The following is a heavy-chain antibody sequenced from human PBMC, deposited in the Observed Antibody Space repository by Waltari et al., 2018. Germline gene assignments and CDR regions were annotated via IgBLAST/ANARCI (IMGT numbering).Heavy chain of an antibody. V-gene: IGHV3-23*04. D-gene: IGHD3-16*01. Sequence: EVQLVESGGGLVQTGGSLRLSCAASGFTFSHYAMNWVRQAPGKGLEWVSGISGSAGSAYYADSVKGRFTISRDNSKNTLYLQMNSLRAEDTALYYCAKDTSIWGMDGYFDYWGQGTLVTVSS. J-gene: IGHJ4*02. CDR3: AKDTSIWGMDGYFDY. CDR1: GFTFSHYA. CDR2: ISGSAGSA.